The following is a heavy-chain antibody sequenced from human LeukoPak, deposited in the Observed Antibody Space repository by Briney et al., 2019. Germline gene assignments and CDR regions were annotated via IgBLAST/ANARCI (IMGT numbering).Heavy chain of an antibody. CDR1: GFTFSSDS. CDR3: AKVRGDDILTGYYAPPLDY. D-gene: IGHD3-9*01. CDR2: ISASGGST. J-gene: IGHJ4*02. V-gene: IGHV3-23*01. Sequence: GGSLRLSCAGSGFTFSSDSMDWVRQTPGKGLEWVSGISASGGSTYYADSVRGRFTISRDNSKNTLYVQMNSLRDKDTAVYYCAKVRGDDILTGYYAPPLDYWGQGTLVTVSS.